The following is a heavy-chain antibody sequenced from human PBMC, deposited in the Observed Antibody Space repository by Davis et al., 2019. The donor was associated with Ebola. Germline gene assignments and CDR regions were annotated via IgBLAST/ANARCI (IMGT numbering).Heavy chain of an antibody. CDR3: ARVLWSGYDIDY. J-gene: IGHJ4*02. V-gene: IGHV4-34*01. Sequence: PSETLSLTCAVYGGSFSGYYWSWIRQPPGKGLEWIGEINHSGSTNYNPSLKSRVTISVDTSKNQFSLKLSSVTAADTAVYYCARVLWSGYDIDYWGQGTLVTVSS. CDR2: INHSGST. D-gene: IGHD5-12*01. CDR1: GGSFSGYY.